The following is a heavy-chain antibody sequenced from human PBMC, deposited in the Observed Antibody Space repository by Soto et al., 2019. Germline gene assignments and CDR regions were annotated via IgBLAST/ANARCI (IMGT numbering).Heavy chain of an antibody. J-gene: IGHJ4*02. CDR3: AREGGSIGGWFGRKFDS. V-gene: IGHV3-23*01. D-gene: IGHD6-19*01. CDR2: ISSGGTTT. CDR1: GFTFITHA. Sequence: GGSLRLSCAASGFTFITHAMSWVRQAPGKGLEWVSSISSGGTTTFYAASVEGRFTISRDKSKNTLYLQMNSLRADDTAVYYCAREGGSIGGWFGRKFDSWGQGTQVTVPQ.